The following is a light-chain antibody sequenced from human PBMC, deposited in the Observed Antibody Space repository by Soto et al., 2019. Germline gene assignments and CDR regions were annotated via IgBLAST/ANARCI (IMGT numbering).Light chain of an antibody. CDR2: AAS. V-gene: IGKV1-9*01. Sequence: IHLTQSASSLSASVGTRVTITCRASQGINSFLAWYQQKPGKAPKLLIYAASTLQSGVPSRFSGSGSGTDFTLTISSLQTEDFATYYCQQLERYPSTFGGGTKVDI. CDR1: QGINSF. CDR3: QQLERYPST. J-gene: IGKJ4*01.